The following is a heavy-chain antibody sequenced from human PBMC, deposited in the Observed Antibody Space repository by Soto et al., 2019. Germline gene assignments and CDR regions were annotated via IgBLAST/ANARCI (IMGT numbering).Heavy chain of an antibody. D-gene: IGHD3-10*01. V-gene: IGHV3-30-3*01. CDR2: ISSDGNNK. J-gene: IGHJ4*02. Sequence: QVHLVESGGGVVQPGRSLRVSRTASEFSFNNYAVHWVRQAPGEGLEWVALISSDGNNKYYPDSVKGRFTISRDHSNNTVYLQMHSLRLDDTAVYYCATWTLPLSWSWLQSAAGKFDYWGQGTLVTVSS. CDR3: ATWTLPLSWSWLQSAAGKFDY. CDR1: EFSFNNYA.